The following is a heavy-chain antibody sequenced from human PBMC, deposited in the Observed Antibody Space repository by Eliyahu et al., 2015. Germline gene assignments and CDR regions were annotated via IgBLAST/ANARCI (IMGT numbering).Heavy chain of an antibody. CDR2: ISSSGTYI. CDR1: GFSFXPYX. D-gene: IGHD3-10*01. J-gene: IGHJ4*02. Sequence: EVQLVESGGGLVKPGGSLRLSCXGSGFSFXPYXLXWXRQSPGKGLEWVSSISSSGTYIKYADSVKGRFTISRDNAKNSLSLLLDSLRAEDTAVYYCARDPSTENNYGSGTYYPYYFDNWGQGTLVTVSS. V-gene: IGHV3-21*02. CDR3: ARDPSTENNYGSGTYYPYYFDN.